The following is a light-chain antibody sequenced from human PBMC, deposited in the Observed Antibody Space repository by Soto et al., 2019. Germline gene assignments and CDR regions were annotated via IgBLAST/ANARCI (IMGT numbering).Light chain of an antibody. CDR2: LGS. V-gene: IGKV2-28*01. CDR3: MQSLQTPRT. CDR1: RNLLHSNGYYY. Sequence: EIVLTQSPLSLPVTPGEPASISCRSSRNLLHSNGYYYLDWYLQKPGQSPQLLIYLGSNRASGVPGRFSGSGSGTDFTLKISRVEAEDVGVYFCMQSLQTPRTFGQGTKLEIK. J-gene: IGKJ2*01.